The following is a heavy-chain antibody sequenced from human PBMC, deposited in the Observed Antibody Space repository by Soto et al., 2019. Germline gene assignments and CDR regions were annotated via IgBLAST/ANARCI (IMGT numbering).Heavy chain of an antibody. D-gene: IGHD2-15*01. V-gene: IGHV4-4*02. J-gene: IGHJ3*01. Sequence: VXLQEXGPGLVKPSGTLSLTCTVSHFSVTNNKYXXXVRQSPGKPLEWIGEIYHSGTTYYNPSLSSRVSMSXDXXXXXXXXXXXXXXXXXXXXXYCARDSRYCTDSGCSIMRDAFDVWGQGTLVTVSS. CDR1: HFSVTNNKY. CDR2: IYHSGTT. CDR3: ARDSRYCTDSGCSIMRDAFDV.